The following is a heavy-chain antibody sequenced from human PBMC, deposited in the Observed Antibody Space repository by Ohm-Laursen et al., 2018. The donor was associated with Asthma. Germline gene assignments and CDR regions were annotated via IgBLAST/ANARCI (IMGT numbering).Heavy chain of an antibody. CDR3: AREWGPLITGRDDAFDI. V-gene: IGHV3-33*01. CDR2: IWHDGSEK. Sequence: SLRLSCSASGFTFSSYKMHWVRQAPGKGLEWVAIIWHDGSEKVYADSVKGRFTLSRDNSKNTVFLQMNSLTAEDTAVYYCAREWGPLITGRDDAFDIWGQGTMVTVSS. CDR1: GFTFSSYK. D-gene: IGHD1-20*01. J-gene: IGHJ3*02.